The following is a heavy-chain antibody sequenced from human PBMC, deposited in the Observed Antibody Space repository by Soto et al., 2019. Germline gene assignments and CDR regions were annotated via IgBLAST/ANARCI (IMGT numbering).Heavy chain of an antibody. CDR2: IYYSGST. CDR1: GGSISSYY. D-gene: IGHD2-15*01. CDR3: ARAGYCSGGSCYKDAFDI. J-gene: IGHJ3*02. Sequence: SETLSLTCTVSGGSISSYYWSWIRQPTGKGLEWIGYIYYSGSTNYNPSLKSRVTISVDTSKNQFSLKLSSVTAADTAVYYCARAGYCSGGSCYKDAFDIWGQGTMVT. V-gene: IGHV4-59*01.